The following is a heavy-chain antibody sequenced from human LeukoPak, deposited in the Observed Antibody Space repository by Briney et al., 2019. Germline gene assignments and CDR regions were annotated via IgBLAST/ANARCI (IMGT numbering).Heavy chain of an antibody. J-gene: IGHJ4*02. CDR3: ARGLWVVPAAINSLDY. V-gene: IGHV1-8*03. CDR1: GYTFTSYD. CDR2: MNPNSGNT. Sequence: ASVKVSCKASGYTFTSYDINWVRQATGQGLEWMGWMNPNSGNTGYAQKFQGRVTITRNTSISTAYMELSSLRSEDTAVYYCARGLWVVPAAINSLDYWGQGTLVTVSS. D-gene: IGHD2-2*01.